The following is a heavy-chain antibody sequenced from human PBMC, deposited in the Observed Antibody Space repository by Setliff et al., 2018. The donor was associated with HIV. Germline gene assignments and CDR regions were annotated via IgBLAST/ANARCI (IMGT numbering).Heavy chain of an antibody. V-gene: IGHV3-48*01. D-gene: IGHD3-22*01. CDR3: VRDLVYYYDNSGSFYVAEYFQH. CDR1: GFSLSTYS. Sequence: PGGSLRLSCIASGFSLSTYSMNWVRQAPGKGLEWISYISSDSRTTYYADSVKGRFTISRDDAKTSVYLQMNSLRAEDTAVYYCVRDLVYYYDNSGSFYVAEYFQHWGQGTLVTSPQ. CDR2: ISSDSRTT. J-gene: IGHJ1*01.